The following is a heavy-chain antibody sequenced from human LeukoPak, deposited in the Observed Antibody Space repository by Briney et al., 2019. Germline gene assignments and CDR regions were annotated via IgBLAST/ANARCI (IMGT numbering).Heavy chain of an antibody. CDR2: IYYSGST. V-gene: IGHV4-59*01. J-gene: IGHJ3*02. Sequence: SETLSLTCTVSGGSISSYYWSWIRQPPGKGLEWIGYIYYSGSTNYNPSLKSRVTISVDTSKNQFSLKLSSVTAADTAVYYCARVVAGTLGAFDIWGQGTMVTVSS. CDR1: GGSISSYY. CDR3: ARVVAGTLGAFDI. D-gene: IGHD6-19*01.